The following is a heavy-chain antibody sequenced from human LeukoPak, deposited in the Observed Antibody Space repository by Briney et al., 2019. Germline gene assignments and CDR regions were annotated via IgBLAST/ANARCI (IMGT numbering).Heavy chain of an antibody. CDR2: IYTSGST. CDR3: ARDPLIAAAGSYYFDC. Sequence: SETLSLTCTVSGGSISSYYWSWIRQPAGKGLEWIGRIYTSGSTNYNPSLKSRVTMSVDTSKNQFSLKLSSVTAADTAVYYCARDPLIAAAGSYYFDCWGQGTLVTVSS. D-gene: IGHD6-13*01. CDR1: GGSISSYY. J-gene: IGHJ4*02. V-gene: IGHV4-4*07.